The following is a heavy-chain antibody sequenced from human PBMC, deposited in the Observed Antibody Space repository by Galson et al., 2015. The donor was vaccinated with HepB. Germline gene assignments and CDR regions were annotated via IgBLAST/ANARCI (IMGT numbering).Heavy chain of an antibody. D-gene: IGHD3-3*01. CDR2: IYPSGST. Sequence: SETLSLTCTVSGGSLSLYYWSWIRQPAGKGLEWIGRIYPSGSTHYNPSLTSRVTMSVDTSENQFSLKLNSVTAADTAVYYCARGNGFRSGYYWSFDYWGQGIRVTVS. CDR1: GGSLSLYY. CDR3: ARGNGFRSGYYWSFDY. V-gene: IGHV4-4*07. J-gene: IGHJ4*02.